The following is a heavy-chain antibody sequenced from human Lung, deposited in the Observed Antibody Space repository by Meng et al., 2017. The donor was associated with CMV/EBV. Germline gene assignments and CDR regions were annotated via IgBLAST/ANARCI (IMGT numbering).Heavy chain of an antibody. CDR3: AKDLNTYSTSVDY. D-gene: IGHD6-6*01. CDR2: ISWNSGSI. CDR1: GFTFDDYA. J-gene: IGHJ4*02. Sequence: SLKISCAASGFTFDDYAMHWVRQAPGKGLEWVSGISWNSGSIGYADSVKGRFTISRDNAKNSLYLQMNSLRVEDTAFYYCAKDLNTYSTSVDYWGQGTLVTFSS. V-gene: IGHV3-9*01.